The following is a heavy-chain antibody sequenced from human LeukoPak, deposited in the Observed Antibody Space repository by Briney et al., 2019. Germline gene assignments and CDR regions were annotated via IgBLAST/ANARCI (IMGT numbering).Heavy chain of an antibody. J-gene: IGHJ4*02. CDR1: GFTFSSYA. CDR2: ISSSGGST. D-gene: IGHD3-3*01. CDR3: AKRHYDFWSGYQNQMYYFDY. V-gene: IGHV3-23*01. Sequence: GGSLRLSCAASGFTFSSYAMSWVRQAPGKGLEWVSAISSSGGSTYYADSVKGRFTISRDNSKNTLYLQMNSLRAEDTAVYYCAKRHYDFWSGYQNQMYYFDYWGQGTLVTVSS.